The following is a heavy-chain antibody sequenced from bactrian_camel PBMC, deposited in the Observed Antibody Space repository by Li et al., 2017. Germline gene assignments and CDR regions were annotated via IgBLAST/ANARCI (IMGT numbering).Heavy chain of an antibody. CDR1: GYSGYSSRYC. CDR3: AADCTAEKITPIQALGLAEIGY. Sequence: HVQLVESGGGSVQAGGSLRLSCAASGYSGYSSRYCMGWFRQAPGKEREGVATIDSDGTTGYADSVKGRFTISQDNAKNTLYLQMNSLKIEDTAVYYCAADCTAEKITPIQALGLAEIGYWGQGTQVTVS. J-gene: IGHJ4*01. V-gene: IGHV3S53*01. D-gene: IGHD3*01. CDR2: IDSDGTT.